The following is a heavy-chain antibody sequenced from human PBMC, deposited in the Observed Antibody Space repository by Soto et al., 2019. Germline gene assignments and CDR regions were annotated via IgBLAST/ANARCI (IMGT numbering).Heavy chain of an antibody. Sequence: SQTLSLACAIPGDSVSSNSAAWNWIRQSPSRGLEWLGRTYYRSKWYNDYAVSVKSRITINPDTSKNQFSLQLNSVTPEDTPVYYCARGHRKEEGWFGPWDQGTLVTVSS. CDR2: TYYRSKWYN. V-gene: IGHV6-1*01. CDR1: GDSVSSNSAA. CDR3: ARGHRKEEGWFGP. J-gene: IGHJ5*02.